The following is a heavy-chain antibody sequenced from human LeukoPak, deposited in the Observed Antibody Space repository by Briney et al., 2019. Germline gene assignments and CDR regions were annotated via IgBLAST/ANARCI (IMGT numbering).Heavy chain of an antibody. CDR1: GFSFSSYA. CDR2: ISGIGGNT. Sequence: GGSLRLSCAASGFSFSSYAMSWVRQTPGKGLEWVSVISGIGGNTYYADSVKGRFTISRDNSKNTLYLQLNSLRAGDTAVYYCAKDHYGSGSYYNPFDYWGQGTLVTVSS. D-gene: IGHD3-10*01. J-gene: IGHJ4*02. CDR3: AKDHYGSGSYYNPFDY. V-gene: IGHV3-23*01.